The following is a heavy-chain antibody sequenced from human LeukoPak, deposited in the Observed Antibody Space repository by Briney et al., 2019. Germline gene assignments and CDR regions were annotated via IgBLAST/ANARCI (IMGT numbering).Heavy chain of an antibody. Sequence: ASVKVSCKASGSTFSSYAISWVRQAPGQGLEWMGGIIPIFGTANYAQKFQGRVTITTDESTSTAYMELSSLRAEDTAVYYCARERSSSSWYYPSTSDYWGQGTLVTVSS. CDR3: ARERSSSSWYYPSTSDY. J-gene: IGHJ4*02. V-gene: IGHV1-69*05. CDR1: GSTFSSYA. CDR2: IIPIFGTA. D-gene: IGHD6-13*01.